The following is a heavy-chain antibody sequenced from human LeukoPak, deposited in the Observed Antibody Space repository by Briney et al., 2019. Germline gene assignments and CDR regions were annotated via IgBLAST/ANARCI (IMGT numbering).Heavy chain of an antibody. Sequence: SETLSLTCTVSGGSISSYYWSWIRQPPGKGLEWIGYIYYSGSTNYNPSLKSRVTISVDTSKNQFSLNLSSVTAADTAVYYCARVGHSGYYYYFDHWGQGTLVTVSS. CDR2: IYYSGST. V-gene: IGHV4-59*01. J-gene: IGHJ4*02. CDR1: GGSISSYY. CDR3: ARVGHSGYYYYFDH. D-gene: IGHD3-3*01.